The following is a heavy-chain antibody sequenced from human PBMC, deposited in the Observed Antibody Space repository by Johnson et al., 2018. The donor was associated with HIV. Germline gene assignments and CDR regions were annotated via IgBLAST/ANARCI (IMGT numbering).Heavy chain of an antibody. CDR2: INVDGSER. D-gene: IGHD6-6*01. J-gene: IGHJ3*02. CDR3: AREIIAARPSAFDI. CDR1: GFTFSSFW. Sequence: VQLVESGGGLVQPGGSLRLSCAASGFTFSSFWMTWVRQAPGKGLEWVANINVDGSERYYVDSVKGRFTVSRDNARNSVFLQLNNLRVEDTAVYFCAREIIAARPSAFDIWGQGTMVTVSS. V-gene: IGHV3-7*01.